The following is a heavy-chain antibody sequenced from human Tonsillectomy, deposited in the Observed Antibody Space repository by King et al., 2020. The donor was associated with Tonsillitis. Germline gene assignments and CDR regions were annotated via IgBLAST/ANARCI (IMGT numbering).Heavy chain of an antibody. CDR2: TYYRSKWYN. CDR1: GDSVSSNSAA. D-gene: IGHD1-26*01. V-gene: IGHV6-1*01. Sequence: VQLQQSGPGLVKPSQTLSLTCAISGDSVSSNSAAWNWIRQSPSRGLEWLGRTYYRSKWYNDYAVSVKSRITINPDTSKNQFSLQLTSVTPEDTAVYYCARGQWEPRAGPYGMDFWGQGTTVTVSS. CDR3: ARGQWEPRAGPYGMDF. J-gene: IGHJ6*02.